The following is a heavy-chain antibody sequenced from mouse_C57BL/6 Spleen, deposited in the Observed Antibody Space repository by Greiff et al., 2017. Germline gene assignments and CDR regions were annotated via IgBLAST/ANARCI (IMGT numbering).Heavy chain of an antibody. J-gene: IGHJ2*01. CDR2: IDPSDSYT. CDR3: ARRRELLYPYYVDY. CDR1: GYTFTSYW. D-gene: IGHD1-1*01. Sequence: VQLQQPGAELVMPGASVKLSCKASGYTFTSYWMHWVKQRPGQGLEWIGEIDPSDSYTNYNQKFKGKSTLTVDKSSSTAYMQLSSLTSEDSAVYYCARRRELLYPYYVDYWGQGTTLTVSS. V-gene: IGHV1-69*01.